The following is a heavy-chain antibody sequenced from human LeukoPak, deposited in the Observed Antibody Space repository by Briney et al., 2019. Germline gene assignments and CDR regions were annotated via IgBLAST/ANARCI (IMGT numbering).Heavy chain of an antibody. CDR2: ISGSGGST. CDR1: GFTFSSYA. CDR3: ARDTGGGDTYYDYVWGRS. D-gene: IGHD3-16*01. V-gene: IGHV3-23*01. Sequence: GGSLRLSCAASGFTFSSYAMSWVRQAPGKGLEWVSAISGSGGSTYYADSVKGRFTISRDNSKNTLYLQMNSLRAEDTAVYYCARDTGGGDTYYDYVWGRSWGQGTLVTVSS. J-gene: IGHJ5*02.